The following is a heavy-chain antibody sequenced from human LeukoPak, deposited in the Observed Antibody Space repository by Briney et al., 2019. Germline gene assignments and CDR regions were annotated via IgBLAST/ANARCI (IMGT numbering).Heavy chain of an antibody. V-gene: IGHV1-69*13. CDR1: GYTFTGYY. D-gene: IGHD1-1*01. Sequence: SVKVSCKASGYTFTGYYMHWVRQAPGQGLEWMGGIIPIFGTANYAQKFQGRVTITADESTSTAYMELSSLRSEDTAVYYCARGTRSYYYYMDVWGKGTTVTISS. CDR3: ARGTRSYYYYMDV. J-gene: IGHJ6*03. CDR2: IIPIFGTA.